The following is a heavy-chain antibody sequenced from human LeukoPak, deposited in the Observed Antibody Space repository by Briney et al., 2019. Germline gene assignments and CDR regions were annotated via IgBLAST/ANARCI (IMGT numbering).Heavy chain of an antibody. D-gene: IGHD3-22*01. CDR3: AKGSGSSGYYLFDY. Sequence: GGSLRLSCAASGFTFSKYGVHWVRQAPGKGLEWVAFIVFDASNKYYADSVKGRFTISRDNSKNTLYLQMNSLRAEDTAVYYCAKGSGSSGYYLFDYWGQGTLVTVSS. J-gene: IGHJ4*02. CDR2: IVFDASNK. CDR1: GFTFSKYG. V-gene: IGHV3-30*02.